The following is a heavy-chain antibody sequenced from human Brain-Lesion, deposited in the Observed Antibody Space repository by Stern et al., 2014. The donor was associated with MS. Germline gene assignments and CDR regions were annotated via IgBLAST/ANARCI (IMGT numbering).Heavy chain of an antibody. J-gene: IGHJ4*02. CDR1: GYTLTELS. Sequence: DQLVESGAEVKKPGASVKVSCKVSGYTLTELSMHWVRQAPRKGLEWMGGFDPEDGETIYAQKFQGRVIMTEDTSTDTAYMELSSLRSEDTAVYYCATLSPGAGGNYYRHFDYWGQGTLVTVSS. CDR3: ATLSPGAGGNYYRHFDY. CDR2: FDPEDGET. D-gene: IGHD1-26*01. V-gene: IGHV1-24*01.